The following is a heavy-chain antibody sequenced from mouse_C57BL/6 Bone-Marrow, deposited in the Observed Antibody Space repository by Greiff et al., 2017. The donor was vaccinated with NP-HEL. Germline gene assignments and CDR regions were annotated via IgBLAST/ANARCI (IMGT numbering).Heavy chain of an antibody. D-gene: IGHD2-1*01. J-gene: IGHJ2*01. Sequence: EVKLEESGGGLVQPGGSMKLSCVASGFTFSNYWMNWVRQSPEKGLEWVAQIRLKSDNYATHYAESVKGRFTISRDDSKSSVYLQMNNLRAEDTGIYYCTEGVYYGNEGVSYFDYWGQGTTLTVSS. CDR2: IRLKSDNYAT. CDR1: GFTFSNYW. CDR3: TEGVYYGNEGVSYFDY. V-gene: IGHV6-3*01.